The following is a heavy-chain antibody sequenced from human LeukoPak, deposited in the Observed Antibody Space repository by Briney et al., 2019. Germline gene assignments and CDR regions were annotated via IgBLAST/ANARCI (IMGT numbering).Heavy chain of an antibody. CDR3: ARDIAVAGIDY. Sequence: SETLSLTCTVSGGSISSYYWSWIRQPPGKGLEWIGYIYYSGSTNYNPSLKSRVTISVDTSKNQFSLKLSSVTAADTAVYYCARDIAVAGIDYWGQGTLVTVSS. V-gene: IGHV4-59*01. J-gene: IGHJ4*02. D-gene: IGHD6-19*01. CDR1: GGSISSYY. CDR2: IYYSGST.